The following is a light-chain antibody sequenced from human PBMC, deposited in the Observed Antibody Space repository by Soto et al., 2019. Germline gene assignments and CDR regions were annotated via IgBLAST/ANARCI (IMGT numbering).Light chain of an antibody. CDR3: AAWDDSVKGPV. V-gene: IGLV1-44*01. CDR2: SND. CDR1: RFNIGSNT. Sequence: QSVLTQPPSASGTPGQRVTISCSGTRFNIGSNTVNWYQQLPGTAPKLLISSNDRRPSGVPDRFSGSKSGTSASLAIRGLQSEDEADYYCAAWDDSVKGPVFGVGTTLTVL. J-gene: IGLJ2*01.